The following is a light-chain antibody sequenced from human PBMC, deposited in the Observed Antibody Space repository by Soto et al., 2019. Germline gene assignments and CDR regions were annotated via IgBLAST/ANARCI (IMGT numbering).Light chain of an antibody. Sequence: ESVLTQSPRTLSLSPGERATLSCRASQSVSSSYLAWYQQKPGQAPRLLIYGASSRATGIPNRFSGSGSGTDFTLTISRLEPKDFAVYYCQHYGNSLSFTFGQATRLEIK. CDR2: GAS. CDR3: QHYGNSLSFT. CDR1: QSVSSSY. V-gene: IGKV3-20*01. J-gene: IGKJ5*01.